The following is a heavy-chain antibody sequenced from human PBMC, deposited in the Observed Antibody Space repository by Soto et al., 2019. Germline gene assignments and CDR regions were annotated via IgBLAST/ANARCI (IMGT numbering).Heavy chain of an antibody. J-gene: IGHJ4*02. D-gene: IGHD6-19*01. Sequence: DVQLVESGGGLVQPGRSLRLSCAASGFTFDDYAMHWVRQAPGKGLEWVSGISWNSGSIDYADSVKGRFTISRDNAKNSLYLQMNSLRPEDTALYYCVKDREFIVVAGLDYWGQGTLVTVSS. CDR1: GFTFDDYA. CDR3: VKDREFIVVAGLDY. CDR2: ISWNSGSI. V-gene: IGHV3-9*01.